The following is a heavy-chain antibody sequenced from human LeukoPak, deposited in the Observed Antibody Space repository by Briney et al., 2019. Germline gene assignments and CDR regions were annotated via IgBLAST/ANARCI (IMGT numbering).Heavy chain of an antibody. V-gene: IGHV1-18*01. CDR3: ARANFDWSNDAFDI. Sequence: ASVKVPCKASGYTFTSYGISWVRQAPGQGLEWMGWISAYNGNTNYAQKLQGRVTMTTDTSTSTAYMELRSLRSDDTAVYYCARANFDWSNDAFDIWGQGTMVTVSS. CDR1: GYTFTSYG. J-gene: IGHJ3*02. D-gene: IGHD3-9*01. CDR2: ISAYNGNT.